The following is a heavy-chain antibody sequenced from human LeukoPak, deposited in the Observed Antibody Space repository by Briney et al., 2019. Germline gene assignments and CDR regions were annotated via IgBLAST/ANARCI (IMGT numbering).Heavy chain of an antibody. V-gene: IGHV3-11*04. J-gene: IGHJ3*02. CDR2: ISSSGSTI. CDR3: ARDRIHYDILTGSLTPGAFDI. CDR1: GFTFSDYY. D-gene: IGHD3-9*01. Sequence: GGSLRLSCAASGFTFSDYYMSWIRQAPGKGLEWVSYISSSGSTIYYADSVKGRFTISRDNAKNSLYLQVNSLRAEDTAVYYCARDRIHYDILTGSLTPGAFDIWGQGTMVTVSS.